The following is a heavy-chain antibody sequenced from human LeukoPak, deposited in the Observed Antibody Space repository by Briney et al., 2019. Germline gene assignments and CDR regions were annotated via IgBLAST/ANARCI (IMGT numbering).Heavy chain of an antibody. J-gene: IGHJ3*02. CDR1: GYTFTSYY. V-gene: IGHV1-46*01. Sequence: ASVKVSCKASGYTFTSYYMHWVRQAPGQGLEWMGIINPSGGSTSYAQKFQGRVTMTRDMSTSTVYMELSRLRSDDTAVYYCARDYVVVTAGNAFDIWGQGTMVTVSS. CDR2: INPSGGST. D-gene: IGHD2-21*02. CDR3: ARDYVVVTAGNAFDI.